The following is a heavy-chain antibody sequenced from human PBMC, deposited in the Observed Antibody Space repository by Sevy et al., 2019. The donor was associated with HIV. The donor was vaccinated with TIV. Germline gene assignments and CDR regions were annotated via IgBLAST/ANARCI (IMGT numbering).Heavy chain of an antibody. CDR2: YDPEDAET. J-gene: IGHJ4*02. Sequence: ASVKVSCKVSGKTLTALAIHWVRQAPGKGLEWMATYDPEDAETYYAQRFQGRVTMTEDTSTDTAYMEMSSLGSEDTAVFYCAGTKDYYDNSGDPFDYWGQRTLVTVSS. V-gene: IGHV1-24*01. CDR3: AGTKDYYDNSGDPFDY. D-gene: IGHD3-22*01. CDR1: GKTLTALA.